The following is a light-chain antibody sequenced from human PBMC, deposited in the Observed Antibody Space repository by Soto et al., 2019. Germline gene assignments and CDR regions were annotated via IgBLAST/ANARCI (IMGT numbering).Light chain of an antibody. J-gene: IGLJ2*01. Sequence: QSVLTQPPSASGTPGQRVTISCSGSSSKIGSNTVNWYQQLPGTAPKLLIYSNYQRPSGVPDRFSGSKSGTSASLAISGLQSEDEADYYCAAWDDSLNGVLFGGGTKLTVL. CDR1: SSKIGSNT. CDR2: SNY. CDR3: AAWDDSLNGVL. V-gene: IGLV1-44*01.